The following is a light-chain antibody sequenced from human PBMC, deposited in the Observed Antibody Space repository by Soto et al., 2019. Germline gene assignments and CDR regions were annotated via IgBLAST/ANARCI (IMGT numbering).Light chain of an antibody. V-gene: IGKV1-5*01. Sequence: DIQMTQSPSTLSASAGDRVTITCRASQSISSWLAWYQQKPGKAPKLLIYDASSLESGVPSRFSGSGSGTEFTLTISSLQPDDFATYYCQQYNSYRWTFGQGTKVEIQ. CDR2: DAS. CDR3: QQYNSYRWT. J-gene: IGKJ1*01. CDR1: QSISSW.